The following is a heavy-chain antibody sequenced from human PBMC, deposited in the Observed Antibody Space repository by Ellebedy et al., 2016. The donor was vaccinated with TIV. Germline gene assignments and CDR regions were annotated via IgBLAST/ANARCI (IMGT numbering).Heavy chain of an antibody. V-gene: IGHV3-74*01. CDR1: GFTLRNNW. J-gene: IGHJ4*02. Sequence: GGSLRLSCAASGFTLRNNWMHWVRQAPGKGLVWVSQINSDESSTSYADSVKGRFTLSGDNAENTLYLQMNGLRAEDTAVYYCVRAPSIAAAGTGYHFDYWGQGILVTVSS. CDR2: INSDESST. D-gene: IGHD6-13*01. CDR3: VRAPSIAAAGTGYHFDY.